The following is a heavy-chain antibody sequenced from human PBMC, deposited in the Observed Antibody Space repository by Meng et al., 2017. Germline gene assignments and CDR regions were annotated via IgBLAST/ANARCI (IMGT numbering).Heavy chain of an antibody. CDR2: ISSSSSYI. CDR3: ARDYTVTKAGNYGMDV. CDR1: GFTFSSYS. Sequence: GESLKISCAASGFTFSSYSMNWVRQAPGKGLEWVSSISSSSSYIFYADSVKGRFTISRDNAKNSLYLQMNSLRAEDTAVYYCARDYTVTKAGNYGMDVWGQGTTVTVSS. V-gene: IGHV3-21*01. D-gene: IGHD4-17*01. J-gene: IGHJ6*02.